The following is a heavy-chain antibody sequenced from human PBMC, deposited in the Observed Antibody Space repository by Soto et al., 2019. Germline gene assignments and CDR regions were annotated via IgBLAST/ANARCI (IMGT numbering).Heavy chain of an antibody. CDR1: GFTFSGSA. J-gene: IGHJ4*02. CDR2: IRSKANSYAT. V-gene: IGHV3-73*01. Sequence: EVQLVESGGGLVQPGGSLKLSCAASGFTFSGSAMHWVRQASGKGLEWVGRIRSKANSYATAYAASVKGSLTISRDDSKNTAYLQMNSLKTEDTAVYYCTRVLVGSDYWGQGTLVSVSS. CDR3: TRVLVGSDY.